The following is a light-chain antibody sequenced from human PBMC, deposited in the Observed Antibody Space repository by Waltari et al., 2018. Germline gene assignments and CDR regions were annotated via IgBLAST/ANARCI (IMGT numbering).Light chain of an antibody. J-gene: IGLJ3*02. CDR1: NRCIWFFKH. V-gene: IGLV2-14*01. Sequence: PTQPAPRSGSSGQAVPLFWPGNNRCIWFFKHFSWYQQHPGKAPKPMIFDVSERPSGVSNRFSGSKSGNTASLTISGLQAEDEADYYCNSYAGSSSWVFGGGTKLTVL. CDR3: NSYAGSSSWV. CDR2: DVS.